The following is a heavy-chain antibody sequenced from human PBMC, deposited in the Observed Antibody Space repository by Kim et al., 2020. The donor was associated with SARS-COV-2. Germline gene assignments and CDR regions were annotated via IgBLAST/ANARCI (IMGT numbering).Heavy chain of an antibody. CDR1: GGSFSGYY. D-gene: IGHD6-13*01. CDR2: INHSGST. CDR3: ARSGGSSWSSRPPV. Sequence: SETLSLTCAVYGGSFSGYYWSWIRQPPGKGLEWIGEINHSGSTNYNPSLKSRVTISVDTSKNQFSLKLSSVTAADTAVYYCARSGGSSWSSRPPVWGQGTLVTVSS. V-gene: IGHV4-34*01. J-gene: IGHJ4*02.